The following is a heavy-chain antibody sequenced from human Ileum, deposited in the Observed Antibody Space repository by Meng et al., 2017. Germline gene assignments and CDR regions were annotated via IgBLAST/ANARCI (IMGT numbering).Heavy chain of an antibody. V-gene: IGHV4-4*02. CDR3: ARVVGGPASMSGWFDP. J-gene: IGHJ5*01. CDR1: GGSISSSNW. Sequence: QVKRRESGPGRVKRSGTLSLTGAVSGGSISSSNWWTWVRQAPGKGLEWIGEIYHSGSPNYNPSLKSRVTISVDKSQNQFSLKLNSVTAADTAVYYCARVVGGPASMSGWFDPWGQGTLVTVSS. D-gene: IGHD2-2*01. CDR2: IYHSGSP.